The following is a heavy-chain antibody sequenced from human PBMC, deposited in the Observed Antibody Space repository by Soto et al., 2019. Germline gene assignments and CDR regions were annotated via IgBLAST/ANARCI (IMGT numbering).Heavy chain of an antibody. D-gene: IGHD6-19*01. V-gene: IGHV2-5*01. Sequence: QITLKESGPTLVKPTQTLTLTCIFSGFSLRTSGVGVGWIRQPPGNALEWLGFIYWNDDKRYSPSLKSRLTITQDTAKNQVVLTMTNMDPVDTATYYCGKRGSSGWYGGFAPCGQGPLVGVSS. CDR3: GKRGSSGWYGGFAP. J-gene: IGHJ5*02. CDR2: IYWNDDK. CDR1: GFSLRTSGVG.